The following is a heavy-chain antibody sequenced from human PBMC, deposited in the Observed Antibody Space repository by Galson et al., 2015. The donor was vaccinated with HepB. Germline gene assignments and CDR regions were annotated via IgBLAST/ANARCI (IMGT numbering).Heavy chain of an antibody. CDR2: INAGKGNT. V-gene: IGHV1-3*01. CDR3: ARDLSPIVVVPTPIAY. J-gene: IGHJ4*02. D-gene: IGHD2-2*01. Sequence: SVKVSCKASGYTFTNYALHWVRQAPGQRLEWMGWINAGKGNTKYSQKFQGRATITRDTSASTAYMELSSLRSEDTAVYYCARDLSPIVVVPTPIAYWGQGTLVTGSS. CDR1: GYTFTNYA.